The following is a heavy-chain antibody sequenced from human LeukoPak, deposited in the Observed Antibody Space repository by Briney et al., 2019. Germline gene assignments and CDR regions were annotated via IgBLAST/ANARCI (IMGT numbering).Heavy chain of an antibody. CDR2: INHSGST. CDR3: ARGHRNGEVDYYYMGV. CDR1: GGSFSGYY. V-gene: IGHV4-34*01. J-gene: IGHJ6*03. Sequence: SETLSLTCAVYGGSFSGYYWSWIRQPPGKGLEWIGEINHSGSTNYNPSLKSRVTISVDTSKNQFSLKLSSVTAADTAVYYGARGHRNGEVDYYYMGVWGKGTTVTVSS.